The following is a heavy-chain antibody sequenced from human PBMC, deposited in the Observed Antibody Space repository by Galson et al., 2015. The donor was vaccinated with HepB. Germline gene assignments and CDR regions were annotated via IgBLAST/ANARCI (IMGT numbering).Heavy chain of an antibody. CDR3: ARLSRVIRSGSYSFDY. CDR1: GGSISSSSYY. CDR2: IYYSGST. J-gene: IGHJ4*02. V-gene: IGHV4-39*01. D-gene: IGHD5-18*01. Sequence: ETLSLTCTVSGGSISSSSYYWGWIRQPPGKGLEWIGSIYYSGSTYYNPSLKSRVTISVDTSKNQFSLKLSSVTAADTAVYYCARLSRVIRSGSYSFDYWGQGTLVTVSS.